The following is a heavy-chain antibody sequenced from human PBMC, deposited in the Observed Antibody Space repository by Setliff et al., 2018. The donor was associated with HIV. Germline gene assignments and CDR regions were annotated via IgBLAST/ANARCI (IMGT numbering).Heavy chain of an antibody. CDR1: GGTFSNF. CDR3: AREYHTAAAGTRVANYFDY. V-gene: IGHV1-46*01. J-gene: IGHJ4*02. D-gene: IGHD6-13*01. Sequence: ASVKVSCKPSGGTFSNFMHWVRQAPGQGLEWMGIINPTDDTTTYAQNFEGRVTMTRDTSTSTVFMELSSLRSEDTAMYYCAREYHTAAAGTRVANYFDYWGQGTVVTVSS. CDR2: INPTDDTT.